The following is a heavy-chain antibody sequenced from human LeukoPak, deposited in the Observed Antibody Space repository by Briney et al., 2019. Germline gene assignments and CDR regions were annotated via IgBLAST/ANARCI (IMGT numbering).Heavy chain of an antibody. CDR1: GFRFSNFT. J-gene: IGHJ5*02. Sequence: GGSLRLSCAAAGFRFSNFTMTWVRQAPGKGPEWVSAIGGRGGSTYYADSLGGRFTISRDNSKDMVYLQMNSLKVEDTATYYCGKEGGAWGQGTKVTVSS. CDR2: IGGRGGST. CDR3: GKEGGA. V-gene: IGHV3-23*01. D-gene: IGHD3-16*01.